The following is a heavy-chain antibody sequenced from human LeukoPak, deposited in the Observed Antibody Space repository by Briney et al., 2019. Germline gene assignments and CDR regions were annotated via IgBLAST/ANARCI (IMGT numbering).Heavy chain of an antibody. CDR1: GFTFSSYW. D-gene: IGHD3-10*01. J-gene: IGHJ4*02. CDR3: ARDSQPYYYGSGSLE. V-gene: IGHV3-7*01. CDR2: IKQDGSEK. Sequence: GGSLRLSCAASGFTFSSYWMSWVRQAPGKGLEWVANIKQDGSEKYYVDSVKGRFTISRDNAKNSLYLQMNSLRAEDTAVYYCARDSQPYYYGSGSLEWGQGTLVTVSS.